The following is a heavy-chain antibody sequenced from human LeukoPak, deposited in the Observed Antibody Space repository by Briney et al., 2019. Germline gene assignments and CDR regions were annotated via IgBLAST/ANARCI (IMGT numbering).Heavy chain of an antibody. CDR3: ARGVDYDSSGYSPYFDF. CDR1: GDSINTYY. Sequence: SETLSLTCTVSGDSINTYYWSWIRQPPGKGLEWIGYISYSGSTNYNPSLKSRVTISVDTSNNHFSLRLSSVTAADTAVYYCARGVDYDSSGYSPYFDFWGQGTLVTVSS. V-gene: IGHV4-59*01. D-gene: IGHD3-22*01. J-gene: IGHJ4*02. CDR2: ISYSGST.